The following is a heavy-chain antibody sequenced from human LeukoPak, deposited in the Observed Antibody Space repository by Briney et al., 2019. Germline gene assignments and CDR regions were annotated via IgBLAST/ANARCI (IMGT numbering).Heavy chain of an antibody. CDR3: ARAGSGYSFDY. CDR2: ISGSGGST. Sequence: GGSLRLSCAASGFTSSNSAMNGVRQAPGKGLEWVSAISGSGGSTYYADSVTGRFTISRDNSKNTLYLQMNSLRAEDTAVYYCARAGSGYSFDYWGQGTLVTVSS. CDR1: GFTSSNSA. J-gene: IGHJ4*02. V-gene: IGHV3-23*01. D-gene: IGHD3-22*01.